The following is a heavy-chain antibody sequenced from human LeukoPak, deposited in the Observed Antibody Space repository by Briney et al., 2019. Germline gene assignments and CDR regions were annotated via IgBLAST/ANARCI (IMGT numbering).Heavy chain of an antibody. D-gene: IGHD4-11*01. Sequence: GGSLRLSCAASGFTFSSYGMHWVRQAPGKVLEWVAFIRYDGSNKYYADSVKGRFTISRDNSKNTLYLQMNSLRAEDTAVYYCAKDTKDRDYPDAFDIWGQGTMVTVSS. J-gene: IGHJ3*02. CDR3: AKDTKDRDYPDAFDI. CDR2: IRYDGSNK. V-gene: IGHV3-30*02. CDR1: GFTFSSYG.